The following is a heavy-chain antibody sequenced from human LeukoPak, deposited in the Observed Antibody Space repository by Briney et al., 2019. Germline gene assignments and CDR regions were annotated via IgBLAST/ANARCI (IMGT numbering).Heavy chain of an antibody. CDR1: GFTFSSHG. J-gene: IGHJ4*02. Sequence: GGSLRLSCVASGFTFSSHGMHWVRQAPGKGLEWVAVIWYDASEKYYADSVRGRFTISRENSKNTLYLQMNSLRAEDTAVYYCARWGDNKILDYWGQGTLVTVSS. CDR2: IWYDASEK. CDR3: ARWGDNKILDY. D-gene: IGHD3-16*01. V-gene: IGHV3-33*01.